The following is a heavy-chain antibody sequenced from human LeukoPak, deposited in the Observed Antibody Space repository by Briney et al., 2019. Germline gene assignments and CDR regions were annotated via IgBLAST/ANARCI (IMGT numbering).Heavy chain of an antibody. J-gene: IGHJ6*03. CDR1: GFTFSSYW. CDR3: VSGYDNYYYYYHMDV. Sequence: GGSLRLSCAASGFTFSSYWMHWVRQAPGKGLVWVSRINSDGSSTSYADSVKGRFTISRDNAKNTLYLQMNSLRAEDTAVYCCVSGYDNYYYYYHMDVWGKGTTVTVSS. V-gene: IGHV3-74*01. D-gene: IGHD5-12*01. CDR2: INSDGSST.